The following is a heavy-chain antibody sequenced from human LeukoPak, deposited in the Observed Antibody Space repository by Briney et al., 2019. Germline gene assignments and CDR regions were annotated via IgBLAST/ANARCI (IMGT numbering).Heavy chain of an antibody. V-gene: IGHV3-30-3*01. J-gene: IGHJ4*02. CDR1: GFTFTDHS. CDR3: ARERQMGGTNFDY. Sequence: GRSLRLSCVASGFTFTDHSMHWVRQPPGKGLEWVAVVSPHVNTIFYADSMKGRFTISRDNSKNTIYLQIDSLRDEDTGIYYCARERQMGGTNFDYCGQGHLAPVSS. CDR2: VSPHVNTI. D-gene: IGHD2-8*01.